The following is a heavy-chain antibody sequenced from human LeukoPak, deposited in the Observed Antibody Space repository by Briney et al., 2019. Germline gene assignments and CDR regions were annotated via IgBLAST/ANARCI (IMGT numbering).Heavy chain of an antibody. V-gene: IGHV3-7*02. J-gene: IGHJ6*04. CDR1: GFTFSGSA. CDR2: IKQDGSEK. CDR3: AELGITMIGGV. D-gene: IGHD3-10*02. Sequence: GGSLKLSCAASGFTFSGSAMHWVRQASGKGLEWVANIKQDGSEKYYVDSVKGRFTISRDNAKNSLYLQMNSLGAEDTAVYYCAELGITMIGGVWGKGTTVTISS.